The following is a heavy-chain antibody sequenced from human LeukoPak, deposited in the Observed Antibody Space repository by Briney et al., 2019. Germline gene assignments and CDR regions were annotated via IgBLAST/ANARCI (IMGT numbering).Heavy chain of an antibody. J-gene: IGHJ4*02. Sequence: PSETLSLTCTVSGGSISSSSYYWGWLRQPPGKGLEWIGSIYYTGSTYYNPSLNTRLTISVDTSKNQFSLKLSSVTAADTAVYYCARHGSGIAVAEGVWVYWGQGTLVTVSS. V-gene: IGHV4-39*01. CDR3: ARHGSGIAVAEGVWVY. CDR1: GGSISSSSYY. CDR2: IYYTGST. D-gene: IGHD6-19*01.